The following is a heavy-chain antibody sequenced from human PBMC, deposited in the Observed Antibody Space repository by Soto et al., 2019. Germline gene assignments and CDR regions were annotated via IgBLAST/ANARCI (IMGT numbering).Heavy chain of an antibody. D-gene: IGHD1-20*01. CDR1: GYMFSTYD. Sequence: QVQLVQSGAEVKKPGASVKVSCKASGYMFSTYDINWVRQAPGQGLEWMGWLNPNSGNTGYAQKFQGRVTMTRNTSINTAYMDLSSLGSDDTAVYYCASDHRYNWNDEGWFDPWGQGTLVTVSS. CDR2: LNPNSGNT. CDR3: ASDHRYNWNDEGWFDP. J-gene: IGHJ5*02. V-gene: IGHV1-8*01.